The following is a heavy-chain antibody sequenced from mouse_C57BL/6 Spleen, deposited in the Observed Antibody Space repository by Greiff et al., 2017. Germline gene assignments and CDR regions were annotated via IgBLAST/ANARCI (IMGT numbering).Heavy chain of an antibody. D-gene: IGHD2-5*01. Sequence: VQLQQSGAELVKPGASVKLSCKASGYTFTSYWMHWVKQRPGQGLEWIGMIHPNSGSTNYNEKFKSKATLTVDKSSSTAYMQLSSLTSEDSAVYYCARERTYYSNLFAYWGQGTLVTVSA. CDR3: ARERTYYSNLFAY. J-gene: IGHJ3*01. CDR2: IHPNSGST. V-gene: IGHV1-64*01. CDR1: GYTFTSYW.